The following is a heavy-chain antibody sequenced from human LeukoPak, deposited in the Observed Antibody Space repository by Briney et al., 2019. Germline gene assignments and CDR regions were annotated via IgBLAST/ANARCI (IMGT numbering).Heavy chain of an antibody. CDR3: ATHELKDAFDI. D-gene: IGHD3-10*01. CDR1: GFTFSSYE. CDR2: ISSSGSTI. J-gene: IGHJ3*02. V-gene: IGHV3-48*03. Sequence: GGSLRLSCAASGFTFSSYEMNWVRQAPGKGLEWVSYISSSGSTIYYADSVKGRFTISRDNAKNSLYLQMNSLRAEDTAVYYCATHELKDAFDIWGQGTMVTVSS.